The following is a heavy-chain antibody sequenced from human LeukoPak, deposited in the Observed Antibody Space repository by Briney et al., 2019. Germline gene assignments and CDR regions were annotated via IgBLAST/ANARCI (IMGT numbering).Heavy chain of an antibody. CDR2: IYYSGST. D-gene: IGHD3-3*01. Sequence: LSETLSLTCTVSGGSISSYYWSWIRQPPGKGLEWIGYIYYSGSTNYNPSLKSRVTISVDTSKNQFSLKLSSVTAADTAVYYCARARPYDFWSGYGGWFDPWGQGTLVTVSS. V-gene: IGHV4-59*01. CDR3: ARARPYDFWSGYGGWFDP. J-gene: IGHJ5*02. CDR1: GGSISSYY.